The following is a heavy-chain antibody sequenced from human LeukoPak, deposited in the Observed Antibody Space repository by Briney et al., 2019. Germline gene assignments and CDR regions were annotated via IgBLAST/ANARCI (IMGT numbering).Heavy chain of an antibody. D-gene: IGHD1-20*01. J-gene: IGHJ4*02. V-gene: IGHV4-39*01. Sequence: KPSETLSLTCTVSGGSISSSSYSWGWIRQPPGKGLEWIGSIYYSGSTYYNPSLKSRVTISVDTSKNQFSLKLSSVTAADTAVYYCARSPNDNWNYFDYWGQGTLVTVSS. CDR1: GGSISSSSYS. CDR3: ARSPNDNWNYFDY. CDR2: IYYSGST.